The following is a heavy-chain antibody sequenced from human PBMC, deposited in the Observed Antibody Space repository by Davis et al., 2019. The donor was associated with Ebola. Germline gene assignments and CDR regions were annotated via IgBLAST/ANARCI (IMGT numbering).Heavy chain of an antibody. CDR3: ARHLDLDTVALGY. D-gene: IGHD4-23*01. J-gene: IGHJ4*02. Sequence: GESLKISCKGSGYRFTNSWIAWVRQMPGKGLEWMGIIYAGDSDTRYSPSFQGQVTISADKSISTAYLQWSSLKASDTAVYYCARHLDLDTVALGYWGQGTLVTVSS. V-gene: IGHV5-51*01. CDR2: IYAGDSDT. CDR1: GYRFTNSW.